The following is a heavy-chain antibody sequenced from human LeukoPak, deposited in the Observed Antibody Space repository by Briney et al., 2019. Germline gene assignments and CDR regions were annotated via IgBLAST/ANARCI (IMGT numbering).Heavy chain of an antibody. CDR3: ARPTAGPATQGYDS. Sequence: SETLSLTCTVSGGSINNSPYYWAWIRQPPGRGLEWIGSISDRGDTYHNPSLKSRVTISVDTSKNQFSLSVISVTAADTAVYFCARPTAGPATQGYDSWGQGILLTVAS. J-gene: IGHJ4*02. V-gene: IGHV4-39*01. CDR2: ISDRGDT. CDR1: GGSINNSPYY. D-gene: IGHD1-1*01.